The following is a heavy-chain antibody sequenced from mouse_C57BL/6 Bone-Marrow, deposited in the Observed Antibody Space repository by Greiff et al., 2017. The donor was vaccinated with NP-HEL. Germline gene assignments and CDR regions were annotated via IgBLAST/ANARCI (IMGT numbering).Heavy chain of an antibody. CDR2: IWSGGST. Sequence: QVQLQQSGPGLVQPSQSLSITCTVSGFSFTSYGVHWVRQSPGKGLEWLGVIWSGGSTDYNAAFISRLGISKDNSKSQVFFKMNSLQADDTAIYYCASYYGNWYFDVWGTGTTVTVSS. CDR1: GFSFTSYG. J-gene: IGHJ1*03. D-gene: IGHD1-1*02. CDR3: ASYYGNWYFDV. V-gene: IGHV2-2*01.